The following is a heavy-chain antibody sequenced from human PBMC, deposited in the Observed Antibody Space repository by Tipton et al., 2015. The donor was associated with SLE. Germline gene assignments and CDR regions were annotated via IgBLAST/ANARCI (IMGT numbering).Heavy chain of an antibody. CDR3: ARESDVKVQDRDYSNRDYYMDV. CDR1: GGSIRSYY. Sequence: TLSLTCTVSGGSIRSYYWSWIRQPPGKGLEWIGYIYYSGSTNYNPSLKSRVTISVDTSKNQFSLKLSSVTAADTAVYYCARESDVKVQDRDYSNRDYYMDVWGKGTTVTVSS. D-gene: IGHD4-11*01. J-gene: IGHJ6*03. CDR2: IYYSGST. V-gene: IGHV4-59*12.